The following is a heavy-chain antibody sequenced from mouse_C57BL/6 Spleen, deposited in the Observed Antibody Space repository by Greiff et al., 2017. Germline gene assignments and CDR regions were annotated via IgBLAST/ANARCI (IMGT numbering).Heavy chain of an antibody. V-gene: IGHV5-4*01. CDR3: ARGSYPDY. CDR1: GFTFSSYA. J-gene: IGHJ2*01. D-gene: IGHD1-1*01. Sequence: DVQLQESGGGLVKPGGSLKLSCAASGFTFSSYAMSWVRQTPEKRLEWVATISDGGSYTYYPDNVKGRFTISRDNAKNNLYLQMSHLKSEDTAMYYCARGSYPDYWGQGTTLTVSS. CDR2: ISDGGSYT.